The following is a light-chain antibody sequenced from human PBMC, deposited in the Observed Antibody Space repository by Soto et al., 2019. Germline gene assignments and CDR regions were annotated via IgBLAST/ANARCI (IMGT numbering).Light chain of an antibody. CDR3: SSYISSSTPYV. J-gene: IGLJ1*01. CDR2: DVS. Sequence: QSALTQPASVSGSPGQSITISCIGTSSDVGGYNYVSWYQQHPGKAPKLMIYDVSNRPSGVSNRFSGSESGNTASLTISGLQAEDEADYYCSSYISSSTPYVFGTGTKLTVL. V-gene: IGLV2-14*01. CDR1: SSDVGGYNY.